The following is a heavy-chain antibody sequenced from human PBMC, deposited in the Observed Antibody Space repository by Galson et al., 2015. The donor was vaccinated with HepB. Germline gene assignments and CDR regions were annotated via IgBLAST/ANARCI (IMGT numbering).Heavy chain of an antibody. D-gene: IGHD1-26*01. CDR2: IDWDDDK. CDR1: GFSLSTSGMC. V-gene: IGHV2-70*11. CDR3: ARIPPGRGGSPTRAFDI. J-gene: IGHJ3*02. Sequence: PALVKPTQTLTLTCTFSGFSLSTSGMCVSWIRQPPGKALEWLARIDWDDDKYYSTSLKTRLTISKDTSKNQVVLTMTNVDPVDTATYYCARIPPGRGGSPTRAFDIWGQGTMVTVSS.